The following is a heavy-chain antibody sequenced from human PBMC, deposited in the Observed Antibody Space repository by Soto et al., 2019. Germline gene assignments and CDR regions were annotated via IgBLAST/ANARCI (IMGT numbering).Heavy chain of an antibody. Sequence: PSDPLSPTYTISGLSINNYYWSWIRQPPGKRLEWIGYIYYTGSTTYNPSLESRVTMSVDTSKNQFSLKLNSVNAADTAVYYCAKYRRTEAEGFTLDYWGRGTLVTVS. V-gene: IGHV4-59*07. CDR1: GLSINNYY. CDR2: IYYTGST. J-gene: IGHJ4*02. CDR3: AKYRRTEAEGFTLDY. D-gene: IGHD6-13*01.